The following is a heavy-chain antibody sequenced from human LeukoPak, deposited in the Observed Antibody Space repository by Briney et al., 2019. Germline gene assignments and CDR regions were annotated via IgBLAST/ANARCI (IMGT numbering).Heavy chain of an antibody. CDR1: GYSFPTYW. Sequence: VESLKISCKGSGYSFPTYWIAWVRQMPGKGLEWMGIIYPDESNIRYSPSFQGQVTISADKSISTAYLQWSSLKASDTAMYYCARPPSRGYSSSFEYWGQGTLVTVSS. D-gene: IGHD2-2*03. CDR3: ARPPSRGYSSSFEY. V-gene: IGHV5-51*01. CDR2: IYPDESNI. J-gene: IGHJ4*02.